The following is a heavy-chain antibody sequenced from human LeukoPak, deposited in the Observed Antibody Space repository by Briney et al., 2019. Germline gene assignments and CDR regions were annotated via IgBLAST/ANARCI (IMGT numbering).Heavy chain of an antibody. V-gene: IGHV1-69*04. D-gene: IGHD3-10*01. Sequence: ASVKVSCKASGGTFSSYAISWVRQAPGQGLAWMGRIIPILGIANYAQKFQGRVTITADKSTSTAYMELSSLRSEDTAVYYCAGPQGRFGQLVVYWGQGTLVTVSS. CDR2: IIPILGIA. CDR1: GGTFSSYA. CDR3: AGPQGRFGQLVVY. J-gene: IGHJ4*02.